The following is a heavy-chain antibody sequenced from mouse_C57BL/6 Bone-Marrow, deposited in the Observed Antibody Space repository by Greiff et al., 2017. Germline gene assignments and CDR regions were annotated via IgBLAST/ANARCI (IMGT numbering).Heavy chain of an antibody. CDR2: IDPSDSST. J-gene: IGHJ2*01. CDR1: GYTFTSYW. D-gene: IGHD2-1*01. V-gene: IGHV1-69*01. CDR3: ARLYYLDY. Sequence: QVQLQQPGAELVMPGASVKLSCKASGYTFTSYWMHWVKQRPGQGLEWIGEIDPSDSSTNYNQKFKGKSTLTVDKSSSTAYMQLSSLTSEYSAVYYCARLYYLDYWGQGTTLTVSS.